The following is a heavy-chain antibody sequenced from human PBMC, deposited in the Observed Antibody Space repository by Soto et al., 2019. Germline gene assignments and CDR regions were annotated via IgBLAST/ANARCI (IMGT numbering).Heavy chain of an antibody. V-gene: IGHV4-30-4*01. CDR2: IYYSGST. Sequence: QVQLQESGPGLVKPSQTLSLTCTVSGGSISSGDYYWSWIRQPPWKGLEWIGYIYYSGSTYYNPSLKSRVTVSVDTSKNQCSLKLSSVTAADTAGYDWARQSLGDCSSTSCYGWFDPWGQGTLVTVSS. D-gene: IGHD2-2*01. CDR3: ARQSLGDCSSTSCYGWFDP. CDR1: GGSISSGDYY. J-gene: IGHJ5*02.